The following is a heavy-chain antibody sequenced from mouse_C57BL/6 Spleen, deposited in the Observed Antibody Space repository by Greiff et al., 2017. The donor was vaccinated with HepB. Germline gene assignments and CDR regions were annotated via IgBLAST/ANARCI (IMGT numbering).Heavy chain of an antibody. J-gene: IGHJ2*01. CDR3: ARLGDYYGSSYFDY. D-gene: IGHD1-1*01. CDR2: INPNNGGT. Sequence: EVQLQQSGPELVKPGASVKISCKASGYTFTDYYMNWVKQSHGKSLEWIGDINPNNGGTSYNQKFKGKATLTVDKSSSTAYMELRSLTSEDSAVYYCARLGDYYGSSYFDYWGQGTTLTVSS. V-gene: IGHV1-26*01. CDR1: GYTFTDYY.